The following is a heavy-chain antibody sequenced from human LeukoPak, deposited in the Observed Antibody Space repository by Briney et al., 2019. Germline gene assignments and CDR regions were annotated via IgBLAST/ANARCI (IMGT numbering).Heavy chain of an antibody. CDR1: GYTXTDYY. CDR3: ARYCSGGSCYIPYFDY. J-gene: IGHJ4*02. V-gene: IGHV1-2*02. Sequence: GASVKVSCKASGYTXTDYYMHGVRQAPGQGLEWMGWINPNSGGTNYAQKFQGRVTMTRDTSISTAYMELSRLRSDDTAVYYCARYCSGGSCYIPYFDYWGQGTLVTVSS. D-gene: IGHD2-15*01. CDR2: INPNSGGT.